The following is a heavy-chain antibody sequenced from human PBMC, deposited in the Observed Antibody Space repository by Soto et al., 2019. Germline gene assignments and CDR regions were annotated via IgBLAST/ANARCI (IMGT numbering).Heavy chain of an antibody. D-gene: IGHD1-26*01. V-gene: IGHV4-38-2*02. J-gene: IGHJ4*02. CDR3: ARVLGAPLYYFDY. Sequence: SETRARKCRGSGYSMSNENYWGWIRQPPGKRLEWIGSIYQSGSTYYNPSLRSRATISVDTSKNQFSLKLSSVTAADTAVYYCARVLGAPLYYFDYWGQGILVTVSS. CDR1: GYSMSNENY. CDR2: IYQSGST.